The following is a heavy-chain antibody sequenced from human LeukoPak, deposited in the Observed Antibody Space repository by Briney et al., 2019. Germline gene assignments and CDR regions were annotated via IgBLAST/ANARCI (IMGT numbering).Heavy chain of an antibody. V-gene: IGHV6-1*01. D-gene: IGHD2-8*02. CDR2: THYRSKWST. J-gene: IGHJ4*02. CDR3: ARVSGGVFED. Sequence: SQTLSLTCAVSGDSVSSNTVTWNWIRQSPSRGLEWLGRTHYRSKWSTDYSESVKRRITINPDTSKNQFSLHLNSVSPEDTAVYYCARVSGGVFEDWGQGTLVTVSS. CDR1: GDSVSSNTVT.